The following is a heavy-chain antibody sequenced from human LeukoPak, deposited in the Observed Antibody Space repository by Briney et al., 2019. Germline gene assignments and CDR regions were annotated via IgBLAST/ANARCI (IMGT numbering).Heavy chain of an antibody. CDR2: ISGYNGNT. CDR1: GYFFTSYG. CDR3: ARAWAFVAVAHFDN. D-gene: IGHD6-19*01. J-gene: IGHJ4*02. V-gene: IGHV1-18*04. Sequence: ASVKVSCKTSGYFFTSYGMSWVRQAPGQGLEWVGWISGYNGNTKYAEKFHGRVTMATDTSTSTAYMELRGLRSDDTAVYYCARAWAFVAVAHFDNWGQGTLVTVSS.